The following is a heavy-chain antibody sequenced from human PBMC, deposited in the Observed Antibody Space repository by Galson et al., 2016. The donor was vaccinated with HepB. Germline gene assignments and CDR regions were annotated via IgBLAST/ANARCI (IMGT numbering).Heavy chain of an antibody. CDR2: IYYSGST. CDR1: GGSITDYY. CDR3: TGESGAGSYVYLDS. J-gene: IGHJ4*02. V-gene: IGHV4-59*01. Sequence: TLSLTCTVSGGSITDYYWNWIRQPPGKGLEWIGYIYYSGSTNYNPSPKSRVTIAVDMSTNQFYLHLTSVTSADTAVYYWTGESGAGSYVYLDSWGRGALVTVSS. D-gene: IGHD3-10*01.